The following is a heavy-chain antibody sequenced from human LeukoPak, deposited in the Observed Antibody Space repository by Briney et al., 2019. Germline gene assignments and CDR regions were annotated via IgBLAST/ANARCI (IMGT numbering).Heavy chain of an antibody. V-gene: IGHV1-69*13. CDR2: IIPIFGKT. CDR3: ARDITYSPMVRGDEDI. D-gene: IGHD3-10*01. Sequence: GASVKVSCKASGVTFSSYGITWVRQAPGQGLEWMGGIIPIFGKTNYAQKFQGRVTITADESTSTAYLEVNSLTSADTAMYYCARDITYSPMVRGDEDIWGQGTMVTVSS. J-gene: IGHJ3*02. CDR1: GVTFSSYG.